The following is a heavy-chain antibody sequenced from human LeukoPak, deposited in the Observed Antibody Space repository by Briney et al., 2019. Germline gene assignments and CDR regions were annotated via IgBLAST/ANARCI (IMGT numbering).Heavy chain of an antibody. J-gene: IGHJ4*02. CDR3: ARDLFTVTHDY. Sequence: GGSLRLSCADSGFTVSSNYMSWVRQAPGKGLEWVSIIYSGGSTYYADSVKGRFTISRDSSKNTVYLQMNSLRAEDTAVYYCARDLFTVTHDYWGQGTLVTVSS. CDR1: GFTVSSNY. CDR2: IYSGGST. D-gene: IGHD4-17*01. V-gene: IGHV3-53*01.